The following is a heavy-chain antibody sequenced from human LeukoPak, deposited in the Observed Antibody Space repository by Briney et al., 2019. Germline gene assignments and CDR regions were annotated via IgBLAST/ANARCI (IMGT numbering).Heavy chain of an antibody. CDR3: ARRFYDILTGYYFDY. V-gene: IGHV5-51*01. CDR1: GYSFTSYW. Sequence: GESLKISCKGSGYSFTSYWIGWVRQMPGKGLEWMGFIYPGDSDTRYSPSFQGQVTISADKSISTAYLQWSSLKASDTAMYYCARRFYDILTGYYFDYWGQGTLVTVSS. CDR2: IYPGDSDT. J-gene: IGHJ4*02. D-gene: IGHD3-9*01.